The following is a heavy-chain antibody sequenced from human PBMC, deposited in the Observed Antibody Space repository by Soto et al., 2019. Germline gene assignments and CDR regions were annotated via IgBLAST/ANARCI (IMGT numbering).Heavy chain of an antibody. CDR2: IYYSGST. CDR3: ARSVHGSGWPRGYYYYGMDV. J-gene: IGHJ6*02. Sequence: SETLSLTCTVSGGSISSYYWSWIWQPPGKGLEWIGYIYYSGSTNYNPSLKSRVTISVDTSKNQFSLKLSSVTAADTAVYYCARSVHGSGWPRGYYYYGMDVWGQGTTVTVSS. D-gene: IGHD6-19*01. CDR1: GGSISSYY. V-gene: IGHV4-59*01.